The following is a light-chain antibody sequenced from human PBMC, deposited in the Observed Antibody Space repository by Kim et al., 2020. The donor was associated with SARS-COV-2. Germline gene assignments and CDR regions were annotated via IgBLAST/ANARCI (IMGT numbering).Light chain of an antibody. V-gene: IGLV1-47*01. CDR3: AAWDDSLSGRV. Sequence: QSVLTQPPSASGTPGQRVTISCSGSRSNIGSNSVYWYQQLPGTAPKLLISRNNQRPSGVPDRFSGSKSGTSASLAISGLRSEDEAEYYCAAWDDSLSGRVFGGGTQLTVL. CDR2: RNN. CDR1: RSNIGSNS. J-gene: IGLJ3*02.